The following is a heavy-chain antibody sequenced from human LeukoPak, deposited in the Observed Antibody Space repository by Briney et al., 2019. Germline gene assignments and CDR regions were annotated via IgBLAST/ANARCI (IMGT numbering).Heavy chain of an antibody. Sequence: ASVKVSCKASGYTFTSYGISWVRQAPGQGLEWMGWISAYNGNTNYAQKLQGRVTMTTDTSTSTAYMELRSLRSDDTAVYYCTRDTGTTGEVKFDPWGQGTLVTVSS. CDR1: GYTFTSYG. J-gene: IGHJ5*02. CDR3: TRDTGTTGEVKFDP. CDR2: ISAYNGNT. D-gene: IGHD4-17*01. V-gene: IGHV1-18*01.